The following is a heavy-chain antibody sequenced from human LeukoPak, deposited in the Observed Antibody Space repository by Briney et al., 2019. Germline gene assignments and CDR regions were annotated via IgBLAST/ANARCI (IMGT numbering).Heavy chain of an antibody. J-gene: IGHJ4*02. CDR2: IYYTGST. CDR1: GASVRSYY. V-gene: IGHV4-59*02. D-gene: IGHD2-2*01. CDR3: ARYAPPTTYYFDY. Sequence: SETLSLTCTVSGASVRSYYWSWIRPPPGKGLEWIGSIYYTGSTSYNPSLKSRVTISLDTSRNQFSLRLNSVTAADTAVYYCARYAPPTTYYFDYWGQGTLVTVSS.